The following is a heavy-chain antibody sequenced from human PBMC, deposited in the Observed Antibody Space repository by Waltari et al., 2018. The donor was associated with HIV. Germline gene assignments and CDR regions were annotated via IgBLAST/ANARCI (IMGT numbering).Heavy chain of an antibody. J-gene: IGHJ5*02. CDR3: ARVAYYYDSSGYFNWFDP. CDR2: IYHSGST. CDR1: GYSISSGYY. D-gene: IGHD3-22*01. Sequence: QVQLQESGPGLVKPSETLSLTCTVSGYSISSGYYWGWIRQPPGKGLEWIGSIYHSGSTYYTPSLKSRVTISVDTSKNQFSLKLSSVTAADTAVYYCARVAYYYDSSGYFNWFDPWAREPWSPSPQ. V-gene: IGHV4-38-2*02.